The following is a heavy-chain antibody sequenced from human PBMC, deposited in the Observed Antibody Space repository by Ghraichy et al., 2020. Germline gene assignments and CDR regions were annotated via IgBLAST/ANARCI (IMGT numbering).Heavy chain of an antibody. CDR3: ARQKRSSGWYLESYYYGMDV. V-gene: IGHV4-34*01. J-gene: IGHJ6*02. D-gene: IGHD6-19*01. Sequence: SQTLSLTCAVYGGSFSGYYWSWIRQPPGKGLEWIGEINHSGSTNYNPSLKSRVTISVDTSKNQFSLKLSSVTAADTAVYYCARQKRSSGWYLESYYYGMDVWGQGTTVTVSS. CDR2: INHSGST. CDR1: GGSFSGYY.